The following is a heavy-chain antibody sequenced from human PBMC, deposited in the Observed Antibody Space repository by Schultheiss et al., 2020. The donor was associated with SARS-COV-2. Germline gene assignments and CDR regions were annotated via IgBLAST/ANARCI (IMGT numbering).Heavy chain of an antibody. D-gene: IGHD4-17*01. CDR3: ARPNYDGDYVYWYFDL. CDR2: IYADDSDT. V-gene: IGHV5-51*01. CDR1: GYSFTDYW. Sequence: GGSLRLSCKGSGYSFTDYWIGWVRQMPGKGLEWMGIIYADDSDTRYSPSFQGQVTISADKSISTAYLQWSSLKASDTAMYYCARPNYDGDYVYWYFDLWGRGTLVTVSS. J-gene: IGHJ2*01.